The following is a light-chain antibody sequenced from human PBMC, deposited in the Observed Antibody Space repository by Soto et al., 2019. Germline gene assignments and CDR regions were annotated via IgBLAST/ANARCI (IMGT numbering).Light chain of an antibody. V-gene: IGLV2-14*03. CDR3: SSYASSSTLYV. Sequence: QSALTQPASVSGSPGQSITISCTGTSSDVGGYNYVSWYQQHPGKAPKLMIYHVSNQPSGVSNRFSGSKSGNTASLTISGLQAEDEADYYCSSYASSSTLYVFGAGTKLTVL. J-gene: IGLJ1*01. CDR1: SSDVGGYNY. CDR2: HVS.